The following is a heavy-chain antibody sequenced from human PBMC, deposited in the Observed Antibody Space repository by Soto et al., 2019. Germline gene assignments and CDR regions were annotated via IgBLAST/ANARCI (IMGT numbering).Heavy chain of an antibody. Sequence: VQMVESGGGVVHPGGSLRLSCAVSEFTFADYAVHWVRQSAGKGLEWVSFINADGSEKYYADSVRGRFTISRDNSKDSLYLQMNSLRLEDTAMYYCAKAKFYYDSSPYDSWGQGTLVTVSS. V-gene: IGHV3-43*02. CDR1: EFTFADYA. CDR3: AKAKFYYDSSPYDS. CDR2: INADGSEK. D-gene: IGHD3-22*01. J-gene: IGHJ4*02.